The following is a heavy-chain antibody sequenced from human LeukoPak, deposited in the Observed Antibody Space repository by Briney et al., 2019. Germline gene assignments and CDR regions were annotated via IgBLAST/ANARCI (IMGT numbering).Heavy chain of an antibody. V-gene: IGHV3-33*01. CDR1: GFTCSKYC. CDR3: ERAGYGAPHFDF. Sequence: GGYLRLSCAAPGFTCSKYCMHWVSQARGKGLDGVAAIWYDGSNKYYGDSVKGRFTISRDNSKNTLYLQMNSLRAEDTAAYYCERAGYGAPHFDFWGQGPLVTVSS. J-gene: IGHJ4*02. D-gene: IGHD4-17*01. CDR2: IWYDGSNK.